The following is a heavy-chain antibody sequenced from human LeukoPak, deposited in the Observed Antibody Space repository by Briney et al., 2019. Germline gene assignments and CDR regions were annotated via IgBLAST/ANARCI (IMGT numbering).Heavy chain of an antibody. CDR3: ARDGGEMATIGYYYYGMDV. V-gene: IGHV4-34*01. CDR2: INHSGST. D-gene: IGHD5-12*01. Sequence: PSETLSLTCAVYGGSFSGYYWSWIRQPPGKGLEWIGEINHSGSTNYNPSLKSRVTISVDTSKNQFSLKLSSVTAADTAVYYCARDGGEMATIGYYYYGMDVWGQGTTVTVSS. J-gene: IGHJ6*02. CDR1: GGSFSGYY.